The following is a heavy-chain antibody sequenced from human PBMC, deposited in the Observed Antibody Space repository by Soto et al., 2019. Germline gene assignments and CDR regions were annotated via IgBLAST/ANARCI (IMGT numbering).Heavy chain of an antibody. CDR3: ARGAYSGYVDNYYFGMDV. CDR1: GGTFSCYP. CDR2: IIPIFGTA. V-gene: IGHV1-69*12. D-gene: IGHD5-12*01. J-gene: IGHJ6*02. Sequence: QVQLVQSGAEVKKPGSSVKVSCKASGGTFSCYPISWVRQAPGQGLEWMGGIIPIFGTANYAQKFQGRVTITADESTSTAYMELSSLRSEDTSVYYCARGAYSGYVDNYYFGMDVWGQAQTITVSS.